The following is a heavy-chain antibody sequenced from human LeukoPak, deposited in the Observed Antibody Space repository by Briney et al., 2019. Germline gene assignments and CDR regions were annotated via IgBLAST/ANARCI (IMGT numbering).Heavy chain of an antibody. CDR3: ARAPPYIVATWGLNDAFDI. J-gene: IGHJ3*02. V-gene: IGHV4-59*01. CDR2: IYYSGST. CDR1: GGSISSYY. Sequence: SETLSLTCTVSGGSISSYYWSCIRQPPGKGLEWSGYIYYSGSTNYNPSLKSRVTISVDTSKNQFSLKLSSVTAADTAVYYCARAPPYIVATWGLNDAFDIWGQGTMVTVSS. D-gene: IGHD5-12*01.